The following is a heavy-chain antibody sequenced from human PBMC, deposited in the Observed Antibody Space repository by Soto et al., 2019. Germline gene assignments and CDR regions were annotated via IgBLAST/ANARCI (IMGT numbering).Heavy chain of an antibody. J-gene: IGHJ5*02. CDR2: ISHTGAVT. CDR1: GLTVSHFY. V-gene: IGHV3-23*01. D-gene: IGHD6-13*01. CDR3: ANSNPHSSNCWFDP. Sequence: PGGSLRLSCAASGLTVSHFYMTWVRQAPGKGLEWVSAISHTGAVTYYADSVKGRFTISRDNSKNTLYLQMNSLRAEDTAIYYCANSNPHSSNCWFDPWGQGTLVTVSS.